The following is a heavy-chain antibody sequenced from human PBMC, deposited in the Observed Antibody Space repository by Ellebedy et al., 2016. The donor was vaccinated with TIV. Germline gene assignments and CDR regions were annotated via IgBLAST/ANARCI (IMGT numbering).Heavy chain of an antibody. CDR3: ARLRRRSSYYDSSGYFPDY. D-gene: IGHD3-22*01. Sequence: GESLKISCAASGFTFSNYGMAWVRQAPGKGLEWASDISGGSGSAKYADSLKGRFTISRDNLKNSLYLQMNSLRVEDTALYYCARLRRRSSYYDSSGYFPDYWGQGALVTVSS. J-gene: IGHJ4*02. CDR1: GFTFSNYG. V-gene: IGHV3-48*04. CDR2: ISGGSGSA.